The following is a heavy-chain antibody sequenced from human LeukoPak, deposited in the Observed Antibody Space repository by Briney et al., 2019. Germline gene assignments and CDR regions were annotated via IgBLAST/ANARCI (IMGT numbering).Heavy chain of an antibody. V-gene: IGHV3-9*01. CDR2: INWNSGRI. J-gene: IGHJ4*02. D-gene: IGHD4-23*01. CDR3: AKAGSVGGKGTLYYFDS. Sequence: PGGSLRLSCAASGFTFDDYAMHWVRQPPGKGLEWVSDINWNSGRIDYADSVKGRFTVSRDNAKNSLYLQMYSLRPEDTAFYYCAKAGSVGGKGTLYYFDSWGQGTLVTVSS. CDR1: GFTFDDYA.